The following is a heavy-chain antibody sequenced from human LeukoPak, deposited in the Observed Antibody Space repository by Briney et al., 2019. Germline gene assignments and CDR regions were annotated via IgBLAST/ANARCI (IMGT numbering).Heavy chain of an antibody. CDR2: IYYSGST. V-gene: IGHV4-31*03. J-gene: IGHJ5*02. CDR1: GGSISSGGYY. CDR3: AKGSSIVVVPAAIWDWFDP. D-gene: IGHD2-2*02. Sequence: SQTLSLTCTVSGGSISSGGYYWSWIRQHPGKGLEWIGYIYYSGSTYYTPSLKSRVTISVDTSKNQFSLKLSSVTAADRAVYYCAKGSSIVVVPAAIWDWFDPWGQGTLVTVSS.